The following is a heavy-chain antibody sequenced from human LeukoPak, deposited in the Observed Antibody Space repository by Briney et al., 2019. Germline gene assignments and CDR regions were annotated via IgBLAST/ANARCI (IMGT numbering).Heavy chain of an antibody. CDR1: GYTFTNFD. D-gene: IGHD4-11*01. Sequence: GASVKVSCKASGYTFTNFDINWVRQATGQGLEWMGWMNPNSGNAGYAQKFQGRVTITWNASISTAYMDLSSLRSEDTAVYYCVRVGYSNSYDYWGQGTLVTVSS. CDR3: VRVGYSNSYDY. V-gene: IGHV1-8*03. J-gene: IGHJ4*02. CDR2: MNPNSGNA.